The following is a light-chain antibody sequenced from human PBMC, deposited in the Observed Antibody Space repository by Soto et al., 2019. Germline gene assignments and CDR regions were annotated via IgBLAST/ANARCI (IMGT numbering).Light chain of an antibody. CDR2: AAS. V-gene: IGKV1D-16*01. Sequence: DIQMTQSPSSVSASVGERVTITFRASQGISNWLAWYQQKPGKAPKLLIYAASNLQSGVPSRFSGSGSGTDFSLTISSLQPDDFATYYCQQYDSYPWTFGQGTKVDIK. CDR3: QQYDSYPWT. J-gene: IGKJ1*01. CDR1: QGISNW.